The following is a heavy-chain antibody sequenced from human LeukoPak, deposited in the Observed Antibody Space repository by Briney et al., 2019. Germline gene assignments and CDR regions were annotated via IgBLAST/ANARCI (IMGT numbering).Heavy chain of an antibody. D-gene: IGHD6-13*01. CDR2: ISSSGSTI. CDR1: GFTFTSHD. CDR3: ARAKAAAGTDFQH. J-gene: IGHJ1*01. V-gene: IGHV3-48*03. Sequence: PGGSLRLSCAASGFTFTSHDMNWVRQAPGKGLEWVSYISSSGSTIYYADSVKGRFTISRDNAKNSLYLQMNSLRAEDTAVYYCARAKAAAGTDFQHWGQGTLVTVSS.